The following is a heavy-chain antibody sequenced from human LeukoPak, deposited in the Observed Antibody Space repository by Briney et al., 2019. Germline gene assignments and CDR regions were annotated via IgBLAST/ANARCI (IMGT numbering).Heavy chain of an antibody. V-gene: IGHV4-59*01. J-gene: IGHJ4*02. CDR1: RGSITDNY. CDR3: ARGNSSGWYGGFDY. CDR2: VYYSGGGT. D-gene: IGHD6-19*01. Sequence: SETLSLTCTVSRGSITDNYWSWIRRPPGKGPEWIGYVYYSGGGTNYNPSLKSRVTMSVDTSKNHFSLKLGSVTAADTAVYYCARGNSSGWYGGFDYWGQGILVTVSS.